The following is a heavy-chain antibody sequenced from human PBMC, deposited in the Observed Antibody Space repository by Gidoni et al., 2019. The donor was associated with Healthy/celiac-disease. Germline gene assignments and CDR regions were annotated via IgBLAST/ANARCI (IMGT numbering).Heavy chain of an antibody. J-gene: IGHJ6*02. CDR1: GYTFTSYG. D-gene: IGHD3-3*01. Sequence: QVQLVQSGAEVKKPGASVKVYCKASGYTFTSYGISWVRQAPGQGLEWMGWISAYNGNTNYAQKLQGRVTMTTDTSTSTAYMELRSLRSDDTAVYYCARGPITIFGVVISGYYYYGMDVWGQGTTVTVSS. CDR3: ARGPITIFGVVISGYYYYGMDV. V-gene: IGHV1-18*01. CDR2: ISAYNGNT.